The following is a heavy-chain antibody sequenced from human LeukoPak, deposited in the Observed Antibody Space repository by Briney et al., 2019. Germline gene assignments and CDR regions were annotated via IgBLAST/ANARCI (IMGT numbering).Heavy chain of an antibody. Sequence: GGSLRLSCAASGFTFSRFNMNWVRQAPGKGLELVSSITSSGTYIYYADSVKGRFTISRDNAKNSLPLRMNSLRAEDTAVYYCARPFYYDTNGGEGMDVWGQGTTVTVSS. CDR3: ARPFYYDTNGGEGMDV. CDR2: ITSSGTYI. D-gene: IGHD3-22*01. V-gene: IGHV3-21*01. J-gene: IGHJ6*02. CDR1: GFTFSRFN.